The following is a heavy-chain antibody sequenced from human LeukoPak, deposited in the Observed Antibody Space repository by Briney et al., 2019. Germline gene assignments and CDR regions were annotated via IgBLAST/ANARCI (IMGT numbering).Heavy chain of an antibody. Sequence: PGGSLRLSCAASGFSCSSQSMHWVRQAPGKGLVWVSCISSDGGITGYADSVKGRFTISRDNTRNTLYLEMTSLRAEDTAVYYCARPIIGTTSGWFDPWGQGTLVPVSS. V-gene: IGHV3-74*01. D-gene: IGHD1-20*01. J-gene: IGHJ5*02. CDR3: ARPIIGTTSGWFDP. CDR2: ISSDGGIT. CDR1: GFSCSSQS.